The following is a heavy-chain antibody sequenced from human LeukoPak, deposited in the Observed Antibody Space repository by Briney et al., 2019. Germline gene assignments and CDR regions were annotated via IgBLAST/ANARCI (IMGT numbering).Heavy chain of an antibody. CDR2: ISGSGGST. J-gene: IGHJ4*02. Sequence: GGSLRLSCAASGFTFSSYAMSWVRQAPGKGLEWVSAISGSGGSTYYADSVKGRFTISRDNSKNTLYLQMNSLRAEDTAVYYCAKDPRYSSGWYRGYFDYWGQGTLVTVSS. CDR1: GFTFSSYA. V-gene: IGHV3-23*01. CDR3: AKDPRYSSGWYRGYFDY. D-gene: IGHD6-19*01.